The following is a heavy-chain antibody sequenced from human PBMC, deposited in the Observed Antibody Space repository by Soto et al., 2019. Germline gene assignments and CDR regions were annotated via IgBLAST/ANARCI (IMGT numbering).Heavy chain of an antibody. CDR1: GGTFSSYT. D-gene: IGHD2-15*01. V-gene: IGHV1-69*13. Sequence: SVKVSCKASGGTFSSYTISWVRQAPGQGLEWMGGIIPIFCTANYAQKFQGRVTITADESTSTAYMELSSLRSEDPAVYYRASYYRGYCSGGSCYGGMDVWGQGTTVTVSS. CDR2: IIPIFCTA. J-gene: IGHJ6*02. CDR3: ASYYRGYCSGGSCYGGMDV.